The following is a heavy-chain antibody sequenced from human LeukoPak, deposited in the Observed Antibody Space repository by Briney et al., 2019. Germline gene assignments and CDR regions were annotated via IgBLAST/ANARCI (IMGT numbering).Heavy chain of an antibody. D-gene: IGHD3-10*01. CDR1: GGSISNYNYY. CDR2: IYYSGNT. J-gene: IGHJ4*02. CDR3: ARASADSTGSGSYNDPFDY. Sequence: SETLSLTCSVSGGSISNYNYYWGWIRQPPGKGLEWIGTIYYSGNTYYNESLKSRVTISIDTSKNQFSLKLSSVTAADTAVYYCARASADSTGSGSYNDPFDYWGQGTLVTVSS. V-gene: IGHV4-39*07.